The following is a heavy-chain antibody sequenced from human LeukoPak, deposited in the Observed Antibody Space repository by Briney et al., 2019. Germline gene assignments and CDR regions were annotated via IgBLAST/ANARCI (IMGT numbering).Heavy chain of an antibody. J-gene: IGHJ6*02. V-gene: IGHV3-11*01. CDR3: ARDYYDRVRLYYYYGMDV. D-gene: IGHD3-22*01. Sequence: GGSLRLSCVASGFTFSDYYMSWIRQAPGKGLEWVSYISSSGSTIYYADSVKGRFTISRDNAENSLYLQMNSLRAEDTAVYYCARDYYDRVRLYYYYGMDVWGQGTTVTVSS. CDR1: GFTFSDYY. CDR2: ISSSGSTI.